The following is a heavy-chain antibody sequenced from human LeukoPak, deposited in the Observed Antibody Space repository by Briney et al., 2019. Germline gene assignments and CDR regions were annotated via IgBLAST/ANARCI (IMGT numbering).Heavy chain of an antibody. D-gene: IGHD2-2*01. CDR3: ARGQANIVVVPAAGEDAFDI. J-gene: IGHJ3*02. V-gene: IGHV4-4*08. CDR1: GGSISSYY. CDR2: IYTSGST. Sequence: SETLSLTCTVSGGSISSYYWSWIRQPPGKGLEWIGYIYTSGSTNYNPSLKSRVTMSVDTSKNQFSLKLSSVTAADTAVYYCARGQANIVVVPAAGEDAFDIWGQGTMVTVSS.